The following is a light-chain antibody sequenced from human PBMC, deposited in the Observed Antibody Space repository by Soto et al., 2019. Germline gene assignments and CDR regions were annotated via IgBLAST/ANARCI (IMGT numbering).Light chain of an antibody. CDR1: NIGSKS. J-gene: IGLJ1*01. CDR3: QVWDSSSDHPLYV. CDR2: DDS. Sequence: SYELTQPPSVSVAPGQTARITCGGNNIGSKSVHWYQQKPGQAPVLVVYDDSDQPSGIPERFSGSNSGNTATLTISRVEAGDEADYYCQVWDSSSDHPLYVFGTGTKVTVL. V-gene: IGLV3-21*02.